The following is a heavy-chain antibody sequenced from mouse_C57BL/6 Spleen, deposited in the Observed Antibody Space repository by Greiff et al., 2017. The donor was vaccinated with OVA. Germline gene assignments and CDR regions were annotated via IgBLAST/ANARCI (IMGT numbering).Heavy chain of an antibody. V-gene: IGHV1-77*01. J-gene: IGHJ4*01. CDR1: GYTFTDYY. CDR3: ARSDGSSSSY. CDR2: IGPGSGST. D-gene: IGHD1-1*01. Sequence: QVHVKQSGAELANPFSSVKISCKASGYTFTDYYINWVKQRPGQGLEWIGKIGPGSGSTYYNEKFKGKATLTADKSSSTAYMQLSSLTSEDSAVYFCARSDGSSSSYWGQGTSVTVSS.